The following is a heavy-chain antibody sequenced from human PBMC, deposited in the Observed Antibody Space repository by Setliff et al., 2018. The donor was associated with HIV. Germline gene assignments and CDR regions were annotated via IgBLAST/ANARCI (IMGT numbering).Heavy chain of an antibody. D-gene: IGHD5-18*01. V-gene: IGHV4-59*01. J-gene: IGHJ6*03. CDR3: ARNGYSYGFINHYYHYMDV. Sequence: LSLTCTVSGGSIDNYYWSWVRQPPGKGLEWIGYIYSSGSTNYNPSLKSRVTISVDTSKRQFSLKLNSVTAADTAVYYCARNGYSYGFINHYYHYMDVWGKGTTVTVSS. CDR2: IYSSGST. CDR1: GGSIDNYY.